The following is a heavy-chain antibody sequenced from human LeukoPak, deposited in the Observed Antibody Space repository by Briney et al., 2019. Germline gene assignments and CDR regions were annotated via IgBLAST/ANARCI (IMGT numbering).Heavy chain of an antibody. CDR3: ARAKAQWLPPEGYYFDY. J-gene: IGHJ4*02. CDR1: GDSVSSNSAA. V-gene: IGHV6-1*01. Sequence: SQTLSLTCAISGDSVSSNSAAWNWIRQPPSRGLEWLGRTYYRSKWYNDYAVSVKSRITINPDTSKNQFSLQLNSVTPEDTAVYYCARAKAQWLPPEGYYFDYWGQGTLVTVSS. D-gene: IGHD6-19*01. CDR2: TYYRSKWYN.